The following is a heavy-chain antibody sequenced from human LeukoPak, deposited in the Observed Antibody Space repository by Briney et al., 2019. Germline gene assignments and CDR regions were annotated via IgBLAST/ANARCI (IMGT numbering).Heavy chain of an antibody. CDR2: IYSSGST. J-gene: IGHJ6*03. CDR3: ARVLLWPRGYYYMDV. CDR1: GGSISSGSYY. V-gene: IGHV4-61*02. D-gene: IGHD3-10*01. Sequence: PSETLSLTCTVSGGSISSGSYYWSWIRQPAGKELEWIGRIYSSGSTNYNPSLKSRVTISLDTSKNQFSLKLSSVTAADTAVYYCARVLLWPRGYYYMDVWGKGTTVTVSS.